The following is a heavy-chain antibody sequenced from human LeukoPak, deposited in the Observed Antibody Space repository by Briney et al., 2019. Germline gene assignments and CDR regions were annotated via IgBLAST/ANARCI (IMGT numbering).Heavy chain of an antibody. CDR2: LNYSGGST. CDR3: ARDKYVWGSYPSGWFDP. Sequence: ASVKVSFKSSGYTFTNYYMHWLQQPASQELDGMGILNYSGGSTSYAQKFQGRVTMTRDTSTSTVYMELSSLRSEDTAVYYCARDKYVWGSYPSGWFDPWGQGTLVTVPS. J-gene: IGHJ5*02. CDR1: GYTFTNYY. D-gene: IGHD3-16*02. V-gene: IGHV1-46*01.